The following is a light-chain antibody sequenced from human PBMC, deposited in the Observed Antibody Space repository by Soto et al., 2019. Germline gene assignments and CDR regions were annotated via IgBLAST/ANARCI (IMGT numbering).Light chain of an antibody. CDR2: GVS. V-gene: IGLV2-14*01. J-gene: IGLJ2*01. CDR3: SSYTSSSTHVV. CDR1: SSDVGGYNY. Sequence: QSALTQPASVSGSPGQSITISCTGTSSDVGGYNYVSWYQQHPGKAPKLMIYGVSNRPSGVSNRFSGSKSGNTASLTISGLQAEDEADYYCSSYTSSSTHVVFGGGTKVTVL.